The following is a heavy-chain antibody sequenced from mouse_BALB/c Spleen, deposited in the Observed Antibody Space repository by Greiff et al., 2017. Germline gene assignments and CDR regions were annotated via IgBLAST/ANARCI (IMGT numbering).Heavy chain of an antibody. J-gene: IGHJ2*01. CDR1: GYTFTSYW. Sequence: VQGVESGAELAKPGASVKMSCKASGYTFTSYWMHWVKQRPGQGLEWIGYINPSTGYTEYNQKFKDKATLTADKFSSTAYMQLSSLTSEDSAVYYCAREYDAYWGQGTTLTVSS. CDR2: INPSTGYT. V-gene: IGHV1-7*01. CDR3: AREYDAY. D-gene: IGHD2-14*01.